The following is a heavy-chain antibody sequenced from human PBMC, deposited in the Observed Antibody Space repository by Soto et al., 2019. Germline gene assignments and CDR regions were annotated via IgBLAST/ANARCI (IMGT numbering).Heavy chain of an antibody. CDR2: SSAYNGNT. J-gene: IGHJ5*02. Sequence: QVQLVQSGAEVKKPGASVKVSCKASGYTFTSYGISWVRQAPGQGLEWMGWSSAYNGNTNYAQKLQGRVTMTTDTSTSKAYLELRSLRSDDTAVYYCARDWRDAYCTNGVCYPLDPWGQGTLVTVSS. CDR3: ARDWRDAYCTNGVCYPLDP. V-gene: IGHV1-18*01. CDR1: GYTFTSYG. D-gene: IGHD2-8*01.